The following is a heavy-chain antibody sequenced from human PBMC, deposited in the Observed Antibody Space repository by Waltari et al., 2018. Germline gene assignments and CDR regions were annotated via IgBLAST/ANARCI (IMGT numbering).Heavy chain of an antibody. CDR3: AKQPYYTGGGSFDY. CDR2: IRDSGGST. D-gene: IGHD2-8*02. CDR1: GFTFISYA. V-gene: IGHV3-23*04. J-gene: IGHJ4*02. Sequence: EVQLVESGGGLVQPGGSLRLSCAASGFTFISYAMSWVRQAPGKGLEWVSFIRDSGGSTHYADSGKGRFTISRDNSKNTLYLQMNSLRADDTAIYYCAKQPYYTGGGSFDYWGQGTLVTVSS.